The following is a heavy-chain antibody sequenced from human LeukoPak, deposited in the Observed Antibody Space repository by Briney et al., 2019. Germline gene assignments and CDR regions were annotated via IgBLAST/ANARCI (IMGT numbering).Heavy chain of an antibody. CDR3: AKDKHGLFDY. Sequence: GGSLRLSCAASGFTFDDYTMHWVRQAPGKGLEWVSLISWDGGSTYYADSVKGRFTISRDNSKNSLYLQMNSLRTEDTALYYCAKDKHGLFDYWGQGTLVTVSS. CDR2: ISWDGGST. D-gene: IGHD4-17*01. J-gene: IGHJ4*02. V-gene: IGHV3-43*01. CDR1: GFTFDDYT.